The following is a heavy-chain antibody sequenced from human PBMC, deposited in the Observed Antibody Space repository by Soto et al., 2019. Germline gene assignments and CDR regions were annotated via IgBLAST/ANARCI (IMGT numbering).Heavy chain of an antibody. CDR1: GFTFRSYD. CDR2: IRNDGTVK. CDR3: ASKTIDDFDY. D-gene: IGHD3-3*01. V-gene: IGHV3-33*01. Sequence: SLRLSCRASGFTFRSYDMHWVRQAPGKGLGWVAVIRNDGTVKNYGDSVNGRFTIPRENSKNTLFLEMSSLRVEDTALYYCASKTIDDFDYWGQGALVTVSS. J-gene: IGHJ4*02.